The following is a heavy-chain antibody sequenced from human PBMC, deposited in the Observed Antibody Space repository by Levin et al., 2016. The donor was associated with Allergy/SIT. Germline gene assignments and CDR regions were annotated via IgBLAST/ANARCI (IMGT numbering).Heavy chain of an antibody. V-gene: IGHV3-7*03. Sequence: GGSLRLSCAASGFTFSSYWMSWVRQAPGKGLEWVANIKQDGSEKYYVDSVKGRFTISRDNAKNSLYLQMNSLRAEDTAVYYCARDTQYYYYYGMDVWGQGTTVTVSS. D-gene: IGHD2-15*01. CDR2: IKQDGSEK. J-gene: IGHJ6*02. CDR3: ARDTQYYYYYGMDV. CDR1: GFTFSSYW.